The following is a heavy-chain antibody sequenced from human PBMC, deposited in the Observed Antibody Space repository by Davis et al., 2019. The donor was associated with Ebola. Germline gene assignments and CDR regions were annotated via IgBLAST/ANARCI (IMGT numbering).Heavy chain of an antibody. CDR3: ARGGFWRGYYNGPSDAFDI. V-gene: IGHV3-30*14. CDR1: RFTFGSYT. CDR2: ISYDENNK. J-gene: IGHJ3*02. D-gene: IGHD3-3*01. Sequence: GESLKISCAASRFTFGSYTMHWVRQGPGKGLEWVRLISYDENNKYYADFVMGRFTFSRDNSKTTVYLQMNSLRVEDTAVYYCARGGFWRGYYNGPSDAFDICGQGTMVTVSS.